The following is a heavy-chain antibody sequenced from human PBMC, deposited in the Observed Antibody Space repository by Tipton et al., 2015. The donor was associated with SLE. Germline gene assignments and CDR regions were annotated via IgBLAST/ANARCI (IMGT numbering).Heavy chain of an antibody. CDR1: GGSFSGYY. D-gene: IGHD2-15*01. V-gene: IGHV4-34*01. J-gene: IGHJ4*02. CDR2: INHSGST. Sequence: TLSLTCAVYGGSFSGYYWSWIRQPPGKGPEWIGEINHSGSTNYNPSLKSRVTISVDTSKTQFSLKLSSVTAADTAVYYCARLVGRGSLGIRRDYWGQGTLVSVSS. CDR3: ARLVGRGSLGIRRDY.